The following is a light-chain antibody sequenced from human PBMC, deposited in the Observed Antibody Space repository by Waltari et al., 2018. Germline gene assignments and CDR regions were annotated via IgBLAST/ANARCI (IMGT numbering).Light chain of an antibody. CDR3: QSYDSSLSGPYYV. Sequence: QSVLTQPPSVSGAPGQRVTISCTGSSSNIGAGYDVHWYQQLPGTAPKLLIYGTSNRPSGVPDRFSGSKSGTSASLAITGLQAEDEADYYCQSYDSSLSGPYYVFGTGTKVTVL. V-gene: IGLV1-40*01. J-gene: IGLJ1*01. CDR2: GTS. CDR1: SSNIGAGYD.